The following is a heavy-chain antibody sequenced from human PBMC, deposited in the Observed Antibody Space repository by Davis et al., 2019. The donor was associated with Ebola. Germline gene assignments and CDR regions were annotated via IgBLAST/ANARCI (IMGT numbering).Heavy chain of an antibody. Sequence: SLKISCTGSGFVFDDHAIHWVRQAPGKGLEWVAGINWNSAFIVYVDSVKGRFTISRDNSKNTLYMQMNSLRAEDTAVYYCAKEWHWNGLNWFDSWGQGTLVTVSS. CDR2: INWNSAFI. D-gene: IGHD3-3*01. CDR1: GFVFDDHA. V-gene: IGHV3-9*01. CDR3: AKEWHWNGLNWFDS. J-gene: IGHJ5*01.